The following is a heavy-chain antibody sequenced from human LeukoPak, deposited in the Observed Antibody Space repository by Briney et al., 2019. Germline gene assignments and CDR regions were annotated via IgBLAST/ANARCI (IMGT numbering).Heavy chain of an antibody. CDR2: IRPHTGET. V-gene: IGHV1-18*01. Sequence: GASVKVSCKASGYNFPSYGINWVRQAPGQGLEWMGWIRPHTGETNSAQRFQDRVTMTTDTSTSTAYMELRSLRSDDTAVYYCARVLSAHTMIVGLPRAFDIWGQGTMVTVSS. CDR3: ARVLSAHTMIVGLPRAFDI. D-gene: IGHD3-22*01. CDR1: GYNFPSYG. J-gene: IGHJ3*02.